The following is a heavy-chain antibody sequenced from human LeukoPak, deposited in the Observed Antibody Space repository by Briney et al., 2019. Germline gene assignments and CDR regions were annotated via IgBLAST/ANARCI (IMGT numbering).Heavy chain of an antibody. CDR2: INHSGST. CDR3: ARRIDLAGSTFDY. J-gene: IGHJ4*02. CDR1: GGSFSGYY. V-gene: IGHV4-34*01. D-gene: IGHD3-9*01. Sequence: SETLSLTCAVYGGSFSGYYWSWIRQPPGKGLECIGEINHSGSTNYNPSLKSRVTISVDTSKNQFSLKLSSVTAADTAVYYCARRIDLAGSTFDYWGQGALVTVSS.